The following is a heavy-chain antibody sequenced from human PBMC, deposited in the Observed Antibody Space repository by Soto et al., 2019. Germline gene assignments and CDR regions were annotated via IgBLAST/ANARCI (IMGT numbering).Heavy chain of an antibody. V-gene: IGHV3-30*03. CDR1: GFPFTTYG. CDR3: VGGQYYFDY. D-gene: IGHD3-10*01. CDR2: ISYDGSNK. Sequence: QVQLVESEGGVVQPGRSLRLSCAASGFPFTTYGMHWVREGPGKGLEWVAVISYDGSNKYYADSVKGRVTISRDNSKNTLYLQMNSLRPEDTALYYCVGGQYYFDYRGQGTLVTVST. J-gene: IGHJ4*02.